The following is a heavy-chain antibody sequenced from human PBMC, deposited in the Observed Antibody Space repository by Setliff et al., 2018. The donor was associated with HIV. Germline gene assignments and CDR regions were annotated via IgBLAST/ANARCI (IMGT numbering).Heavy chain of an antibody. V-gene: IGHV4-39*07. CDR2: VHYSGST. Sequence: SETLSLTCTVSGVSTSSSSYYWGWIRQPPGKGLEWIGYVHYSGSTYYNPSLKSRVTISVDTSKNQFSLKLSSVTAADTAVYYCARGAAYYYDSSGWGDAFDIWGQGTMVTVSS. CDR3: ARGAAYYYDSSGWGDAFDI. J-gene: IGHJ3*02. CDR1: GVSTSSSSYY. D-gene: IGHD3-22*01.